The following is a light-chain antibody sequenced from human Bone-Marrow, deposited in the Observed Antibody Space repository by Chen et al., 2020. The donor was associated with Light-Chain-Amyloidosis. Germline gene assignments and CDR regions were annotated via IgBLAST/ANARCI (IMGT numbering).Light chain of an antibody. V-gene: IGLV3-21*02. CDR2: DDS. Sequence: SYVLTQPSSVSVAPGQTATIACGGNNIGSTRVHWYQQTPGQAPLLVVYDDSDRPSGIPERLSGSHSGNTATLTISRVEAGDEADYYCQVWDRSSDRPVFGGGTQLTVL. J-gene: IGLJ3*02. CDR1: NIGSTR. CDR3: QVWDRSSDRPV.